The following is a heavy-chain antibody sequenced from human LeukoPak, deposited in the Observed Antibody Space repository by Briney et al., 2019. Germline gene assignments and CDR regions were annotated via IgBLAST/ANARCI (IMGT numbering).Heavy chain of an antibody. CDR2: ISTNRGGT. CDR3: ARDMDTGPDLFDY. D-gene: IGHD5-18*01. CDR1: GYTFTDYY. J-gene: IGHJ4*02. Sequence: ASVKVSCKASGYTFTDYYMHWVRQAPGQGPEWMGWISTNRGGTNYAQKFKGRVTMTRDTSISTAYMELSRLRSDDTAVYYCARDMDTGPDLFDYWGQGTLVTVSS. V-gene: IGHV1-2*02.